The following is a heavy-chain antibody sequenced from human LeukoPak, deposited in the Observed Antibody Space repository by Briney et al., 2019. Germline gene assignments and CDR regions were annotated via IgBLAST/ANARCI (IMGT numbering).Heavy chain of an antibody. D-gene: IGHD3-3*01. J-gene: IGHJ6*02. CDR3: ARELEPTYRTISYGVDV. CDR2: IYSGGST. CDR1: GFTVSSNY. Sequence: GGSLRLSCAASGFTVSSNYMSWVRQAPGKGLEWVSVIYSGGSTYYADSVKGRFTISRDNSKNTLYLQMNSLRAEDTAVYYCARELEPTYRTISYGVDVWGQGTTVTVSS. V-gene: IGHV3-66*01.